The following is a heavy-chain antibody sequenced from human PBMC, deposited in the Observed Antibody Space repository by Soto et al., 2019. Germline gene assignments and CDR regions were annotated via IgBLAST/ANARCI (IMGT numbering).Heavy chain of an antibody. CDR2: ISSSSSTI. J-gene: IGHJ6*02. D-gene: IGHD5-12*01. V-gene: IGHV3-48*01. CDR3: PRADSGYAHGYYYYGMDF. CDR1: GFTFSSYS. Sequence: EVQLVESGGGLVQPGGSLRLSCAASGFTFSSYSMNWVRQAPGRGLEWVSYISSSSSTIYYADSVKGRFTISRDNAKNSLHLQMYSLRAEDTAVYYCPRADSGYAHGYYYYGMDFWGQGTTFTVSS.